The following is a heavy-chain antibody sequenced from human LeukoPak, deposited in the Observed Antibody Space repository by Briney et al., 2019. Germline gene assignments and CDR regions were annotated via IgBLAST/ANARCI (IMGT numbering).Heavy chain of an antibody. CDR3: ARGTYFEAHYYYYMDV. CDR1: GYTFTSYY. V-gene: IGHV1-46*01. J-gene: IGHJ6*03. Sequence: ASVKVSCKASGYTFTSYYMHWVRQALGQGLEWMGIINPSGGSTSYAQKFQDRVTMTRDTSTSTVYMELSSLRSEDTAVYYCARGTYFEAHYYYYMDVWAKGPRSPSP. CDR2: INPSGGST. D-gene: IGHD1-1*01.